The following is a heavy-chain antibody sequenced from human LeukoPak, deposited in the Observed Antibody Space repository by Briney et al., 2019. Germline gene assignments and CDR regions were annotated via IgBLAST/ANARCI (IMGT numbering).Heavy chain of an antibody. CDR2: INTDGSTT. CDR1: GFTFNTHW. Sequence: GGSLRLSCAASGFTFNTHWMHWVRQATGKGLVSVSRINTDGSTTDYADSVKGRFTISRDNAKNTLYLQMNSLRAEDTAVYYCARSTHSGWGGYYFDYWGQGTLVTVSS. CDR3: ARSTHSGWGGYYFDY. V-gene: IGHV3-74*01. J-gene: IGHJ4*02. D-gene: IGHD6-19*01.